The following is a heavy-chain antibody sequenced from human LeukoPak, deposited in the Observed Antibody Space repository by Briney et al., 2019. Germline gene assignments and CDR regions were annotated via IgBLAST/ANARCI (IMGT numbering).Heavy chain of an antibody. CDR3: ARDPGRGIAAAQ. J-gene: IGHJ4*02. V-gene: IGHV1-69*13. CDR2: IIPIFGTA. CDR1: GGTFSSYA. D-gene: IGHD6-13*01. Sequence: GASVKVSCKASGGTFSSYAISWVRQAPGQGLECMGGIIPIFGTANYAQKFQGRVTITADESTSTAYMELSSLRSEDTAVYYCARDPGRGIAAAQWGQGTLVTVSS.